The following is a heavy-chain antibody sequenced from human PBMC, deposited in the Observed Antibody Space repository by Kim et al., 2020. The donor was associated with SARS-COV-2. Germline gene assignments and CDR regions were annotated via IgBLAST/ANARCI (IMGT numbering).Heavy chain of an antibody. D-gene: IGHD6-13*01. CDR2: IYYSGST. V-gene: IGHV4-39*01. Sequence: SETLSLTCTVSGGSISSSSYYWGWIRQPPGKGLEWIGSIYYSGSTYYNPSLKSRVTISVDTSKNQFSLKLSSVTAADTAVYYCARVGGGYSSSWYLDYWGQGTLVTVSS. CDR3: ARVGGGYSSSWYLDY. J-gene: IGHJ4*02. CDR1: GGSISSSSYY.